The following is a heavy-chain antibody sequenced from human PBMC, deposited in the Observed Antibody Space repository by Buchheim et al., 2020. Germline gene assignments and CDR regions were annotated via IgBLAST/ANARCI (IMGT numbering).Heavy chain of an antibody. Sequence: EVQLVESGGGLVQPGGSLRLSCAASEFTLSHYWMHWVRQVPGKEPVWVSRMNSDGSTITYADSVRGRFTISRDNAKNTLYLGMTSLRVDDTAVYYCARSMGAILDYWGQG. CDR1: EFTLSHYW. V-gene: IGHV3-74*03. J-gene: IGHJ4*02. CDR3: ARSMGAILDY. CDR2: MNSDGSTI. D-gene: IGHD6-6*01.